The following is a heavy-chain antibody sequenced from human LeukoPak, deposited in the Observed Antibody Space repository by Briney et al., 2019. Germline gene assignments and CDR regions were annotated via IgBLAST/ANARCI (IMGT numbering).Heavy chain of an antibody. CDR2: INHSGST. CDR3: ARSTKYYDFWSGYPPFDY. V-gene: IGHV4-34*01. CDR1: GGSFSGYY. D-gene: IGHD3-3*01. Sequence: SETLSLTCAVYGGSFSGYYWSWIRQPPGKGLEWIGEINHSGSTNYNPSLKSRVTISVDTSKNQFSLKLSSVTAADTAVYYCARSTKYYDFWSGYPPFDYWGQGTLVTVSS. J-gene: IGHJ4*02.